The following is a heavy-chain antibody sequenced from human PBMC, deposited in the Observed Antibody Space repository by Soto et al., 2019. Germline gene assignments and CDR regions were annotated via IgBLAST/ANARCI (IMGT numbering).Heavy chain of an antibody. CDR2: INHSGST. Sequence: QVQLQQWGAGLLKPSETLSLTCAVYGGSFSGYYWSWIRQPPGKGLEWIGEINHSGSTNYNPSLKGRATIXXDXSXXQFSLKLSSVTAADTAVYYCARVPRVPAAKRAFDYWGQGTLVTVSS. CDR1: GGSFSGYY. V-gene: IGHV4-34*01. J-gene: IGHJ4*02. D-gene: IGHD2-2*01. CDR3: ARVPRVPAAKRAFDY.